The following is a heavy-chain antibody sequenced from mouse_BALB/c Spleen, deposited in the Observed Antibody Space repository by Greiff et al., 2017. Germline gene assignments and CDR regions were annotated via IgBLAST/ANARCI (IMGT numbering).Heavy chain of an antibody. J-gene: IGHJ2*01. V-gene: IGHV5-9*03. Sequence: EVKLVESGGGLVKPGGSLKLSCAASGFTFSSYTMSWVRQTPEKRLEWVATISSGGGNTYYPDSVKGRFTISRDNAKNNLYLQMSSLRSEDTALYYCARYDYYYGSRGYFDYWGQGTTRTVSS. CDR2: ISSGGGNT. CDR3: ARYDYYYGSRGYFDY. CDR1: GFTFSSYT. D-gene: IGHD1-1*01.